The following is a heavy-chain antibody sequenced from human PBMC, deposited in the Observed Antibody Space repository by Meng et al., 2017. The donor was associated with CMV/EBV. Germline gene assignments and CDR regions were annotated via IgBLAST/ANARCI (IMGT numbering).Heavy chain of an antibody. CDR2: IIPIFGTA. D-gene: IGHD5-24*01. V-gene: IGHV1-69*12. J-gene: IGHJ4*02. CDR3: ARGVIEMATRVGLRY. Sequence: QVQGVQFGAEVKKAGSSVKVSCKASGGTFSSYAISWVRQAPGQGLEWMGGIIPIFGTANYAQKFQGRVTITADESTSTAYMELSSLRSEDTAVYYCARGVIEMATRVGLRYWGQGTLVTVSS. CDR1: GGTFSSYA.